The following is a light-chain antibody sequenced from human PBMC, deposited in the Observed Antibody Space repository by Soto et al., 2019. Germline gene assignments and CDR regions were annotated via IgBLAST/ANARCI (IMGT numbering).Light chain of an antibody. CDR3: GTWDNDNVV. Sequence: QPVLTQSSAASASLGSSVKLTCTLSSGHSGYIIAWHLQQPGQAPRYLMRVEVSGIYNKGSGVPDRFSGSSSGADRHLVISNLQSEDEADYYCGTWDNDNVVFGGGTKLTVL. V-gene: IGLV4-60*03. CDR1: SGHSGYI. J-gene: IGLJ2*01. CDR2: VEVSGIY.